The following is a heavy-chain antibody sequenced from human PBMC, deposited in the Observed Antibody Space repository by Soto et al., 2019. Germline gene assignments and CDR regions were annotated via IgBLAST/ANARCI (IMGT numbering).Heavy chain of an antibody. CDR2: ITSSTNTI. Sequence: GGSLRLSCAASGFTFSDYSMNWVRQAPGKGLEWLSYITSSTNTIYYADSVKGRFTISRDNAKNSLFLQMNSLRAEDTAVYYCARASRGLGVHWFDPWGQGTLVTVSS. J-gene: IGHJ5*02. V-gene: IGHV3-48*01. CDR1: GFTFSDYS. CDR3: ARASRGLGVHWFDP. D-gene: IGHD6-19*01.